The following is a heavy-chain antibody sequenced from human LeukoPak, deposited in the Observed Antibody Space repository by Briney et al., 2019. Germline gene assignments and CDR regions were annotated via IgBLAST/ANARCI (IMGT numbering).Heavy chain of an antibody. D-gene: IGHD1-26*01. J-gene: IGHJ4*02. CDR2: ISYDGSNK. Sequence: GGSLRLSCEASGFTFSHFGMRWVRQAPGKGLEWVAVISYDGSNKYYADSVKGRFTISRDNSKNTLYLHMNSLRPEDTAVYYCARGPIVGAKGYWGQGTLVTVSS. CDR3: ARGPIVGAKGY. V-gene: IGHV3-30*19. CDR1: GFTFSHFG.